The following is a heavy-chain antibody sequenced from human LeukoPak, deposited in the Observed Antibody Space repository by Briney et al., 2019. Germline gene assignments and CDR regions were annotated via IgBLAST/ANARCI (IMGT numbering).Heavy chain of an antibody. D-gene: IGHD5-12*01. Sequence: SETLSLTCTVSGGSISSYYWSWIRQPPGKGLEWIGYIYYSGSTNYNPSLKSRVTISVDTSKNQFSLKLSSVTAADTAVYYCAREASGYDPSGYFDYWGQGTLVTVSS. CDR1: GGSISSYY. J-gene: IGHJ4*02. CDR2: IYYSGST. CDR3: AREASGYDPSGYFDY. V-gene: IGHV4-59*12.